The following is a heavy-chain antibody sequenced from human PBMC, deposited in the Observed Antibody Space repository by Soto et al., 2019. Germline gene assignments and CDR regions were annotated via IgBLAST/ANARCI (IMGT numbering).Heavy chain of an antibody. J-gene: IGHJ4*02. D-gene: IGHD3-22*01. CDR2: INPNSGGT. CDR3: ARSYYYDSSGLFY. V-gene: IGHV1-2*04. Sequence: GASVKVSCKASGYTFTGYYMHWVRQAPGQGLEWMGWINPNSGGTNYAQKFQGWVTMTRDTSISTAYMELSRLRSDDTAVYYCARSYYYDSSGLFYWGQGTLVTVSS. CDR1: GYTFTGYY.